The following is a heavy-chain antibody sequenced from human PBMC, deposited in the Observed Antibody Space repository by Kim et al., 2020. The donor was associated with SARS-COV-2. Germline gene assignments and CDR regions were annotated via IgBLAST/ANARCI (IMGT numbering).Heavy chain of an antibody. Sequence: TTELAATVKCRFTIYRDDSKTSVSLQITSLRAEDTAVYYCARSREATVDYWGQGTLVTVSS. CDR2: TT. D-gene: IGHD1-26*01. J-gene: IGHJ4*02. CDR3: ARSREATVDY. V-gene: IGHV3-72*01.